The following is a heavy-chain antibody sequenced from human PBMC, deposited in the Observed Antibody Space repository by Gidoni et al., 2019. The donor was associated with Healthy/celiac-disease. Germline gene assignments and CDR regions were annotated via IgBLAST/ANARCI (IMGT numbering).Heavy chain of an antibody. CDR1: GFTFSDYY. CDR2: ISSSSSYT. D-gene: IGHD3-10*01. Sequence: QVQLVESGGGLVKPGGSLRLSCAASGFTFSDYYMSWIRQAPGKGLEWVSYISSSSSYTNYADSVKGRFTISRDNAKNSLYLQMNSLRAEDTAVYYCARSLLLWFGVTDYWGQGTLVTVSS. CDR3: ARSLLLWFGVTDY. V-gene: IGHV3-11*06. J-gene: IGHJ4*02.